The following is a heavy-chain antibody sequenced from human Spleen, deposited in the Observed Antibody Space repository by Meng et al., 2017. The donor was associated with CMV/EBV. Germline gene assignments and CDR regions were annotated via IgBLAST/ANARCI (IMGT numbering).Heavy chain of an antibody. V-gene: IGHV3-23*01. CDR1: EFSFSTYD. J-gene: IGHJ4*02. Sequence: SCVASEFSFSTYDMSWVRQAPGKGLEWVSSISSSGFSTYYADSVKGRFTISRDNSKNTLNLQMNSLGADDTARYYCANGGPYAASGYWGQGTLVTVSS. D-gene: IGHD3-16*01. CDR3: ANGGPYAASGY. CDR2: ISSSGFST.